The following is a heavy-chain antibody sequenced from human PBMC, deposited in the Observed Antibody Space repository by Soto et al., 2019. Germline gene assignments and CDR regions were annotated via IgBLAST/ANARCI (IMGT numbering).Heavy chain of an antibody. CDR2: IYYSGST. J-gene: IGHJ5*02. V-gene: IGHV4-59*01. Sequence: PSETLSLTCTVSGGSISSYYWSWIRQPPGKGLEWIGYIYYSGSTNYNPSLKSRVTISVDTSKNQFSLKLSSVTAADTAVYYCARGRYSSSWHPMNWFDPWGQGTLVT. D-gene: IGHD6-13*01. CDR1: GGSISSYY. CDR3: ARGRYSSSWHPMNWFDP.